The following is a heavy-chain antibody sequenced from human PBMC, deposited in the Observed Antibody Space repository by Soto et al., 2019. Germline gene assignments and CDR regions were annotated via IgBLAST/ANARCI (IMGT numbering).Heavy chain of an antibody. D-gene: IGHD1-7*01. CDR1: GDSVSSNNAA. Sequence: SQTLSLTCSISGDSVSSNNAAWNWIRQSPSRGLEWLGRTYYRSRWYNDYAVSVKSRITVNPDTSKNQFSLQLTSVTPEDTAVYYCAGTTSHYWYYMDVWGKGTTVTVSS. CDR2: TYYRSRWYN. J-gene: IGHJ6*03. CDR3: AGTTSHYWYYMDV. V-gene: IGHV6-1*01.